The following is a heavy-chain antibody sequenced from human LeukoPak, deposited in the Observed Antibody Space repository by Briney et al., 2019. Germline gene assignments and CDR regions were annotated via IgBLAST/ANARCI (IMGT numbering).Heavy chain of an antibody. V-gene: IGHV1-2*02. Sequence: ASVKVSCKASGYTFTGYYMHWVRQAPGQGLEWMGWINPNSGGTNYAQKFQGRVTMTTDTSTSTAYMELRSLRSDDTAVYYCARDRGQPPEYCSSTSCYTEMAKDAFDIWGQGTMVTVSS. J-gene: IGHJ3*02. D-gene: IGHD2-2*02. CDR2: INPNSGGT. CDR3: ARDRGQPPEYCSSTSCYTEMAKDAFDI. CDR1: GYTFTGYY.